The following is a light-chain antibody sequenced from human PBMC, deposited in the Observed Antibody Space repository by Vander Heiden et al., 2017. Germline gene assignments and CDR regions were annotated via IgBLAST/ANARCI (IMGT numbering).Light chain of an antibody. CDR3: AAWDDSLSVV. CDR1: SSNIGSNY. V-gene: IGLV1-47*02. CDR2: SNN. J-gene: IGLJ2*01. Sequence: QSVLTQPPSASGTPGQRVTISCSGSSSNIGSNYVYWYQQLPGTGPKLLIYSNNQRPSGVPDRFSGSKSGTSASLAISGLRSEDEADYYCAAWDDSLSVVFGGGTKLTVL.